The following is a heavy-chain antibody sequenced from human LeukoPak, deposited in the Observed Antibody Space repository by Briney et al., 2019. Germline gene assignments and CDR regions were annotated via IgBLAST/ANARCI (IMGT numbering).Heavy chain of an antibody. Sequence: SETLSLTCTVSGGSISSYYWSWIRQPPGKGLEWIGYIYCSGSTNYNPSLKSRVTISVDTSKNQFSLKLSSVTAADTAVYYCASGSNYYYYGMDVWGQGTTVTVSS. CDR1: GGSISSYY. CDR2: IYCSGST. D-gene: IGHD1-26*01. V-gene: IGHV4-59*08. CDR3: ASGSNYYYYGMDV. J-gene: IGHJ6*02.